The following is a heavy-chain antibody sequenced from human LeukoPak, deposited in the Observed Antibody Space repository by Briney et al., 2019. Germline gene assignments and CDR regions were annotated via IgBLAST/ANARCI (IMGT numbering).Heavy chain of an antibody. V-gene: IGHV4-59*08. CDR2: INYSRSA. J-gene: IGHJ3*02. D-gene: IGHD4-17*01. CDR1: GGSLSSYY. CDR3: ARHNYDDYVFDI. Sequence: SETLSLTCTVSGGSLSSYYFSWIRQSPGKGLEWIAYINYSRSASYNPSLKSRVTMSVDTSKQFSLSLSSVTAADTAVYYCARHNYDDYVFDIWGQGTKVTVSS.